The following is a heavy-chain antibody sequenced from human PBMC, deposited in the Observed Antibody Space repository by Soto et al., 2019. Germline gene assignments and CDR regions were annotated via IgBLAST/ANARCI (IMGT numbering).Heavy chain of an antibody. D-gene: IGHD3-10*01. CDR3: ASGPGAKRRYDY. J-gene: IGHJ4*02. CDR1: GGSFSGYY. CDR2: INHSGST. V-gene: IGHV4-34*01. Sequence: SETLSLTCAVYGGSFSGYYWSWIRQPPGKGLEWIGEINHSGSTNYNPSLKSRVTISVDTSKNQFSLKLSSVTAADTAVYYCASGPGAKRRYDYWGQGTLVTVSS.